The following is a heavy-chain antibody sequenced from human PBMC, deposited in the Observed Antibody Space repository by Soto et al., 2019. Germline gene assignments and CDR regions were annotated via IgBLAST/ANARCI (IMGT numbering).Heavy chain of an antibody. CDR2: ISAYNGNT. J-gene: IGHJ5*02. CDR3: ARGLTGTTGDAWFDP. V-gene: IGHV1-18*01. CDR1: GYTFTSYG. D-gene: IGHD1-7*01. Sequence: ASVKVSCKASGYTFTSYGISWVRQAPGQGLEWMGWISAYNGNTNYAQKLQGRATMTTDTSTSTAYMELRSLRSDDTAVYYCARGLTGTTGDAWFDPWGQGTLVTVSS.